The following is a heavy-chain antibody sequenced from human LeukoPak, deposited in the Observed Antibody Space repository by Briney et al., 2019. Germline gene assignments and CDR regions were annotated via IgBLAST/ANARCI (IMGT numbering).Heavy chain of an antibody. J-gene: IGHJ3*02. CDR3: VRWLPLYDAFDI. V-gene: IGHV4-59*12. D-gene: IGHD6-19*01. Sequence: PSETLSLTCTVSGGSISSYYWSWIRQPPGKGLEWIGYIYYSGSTNYNPSLKSRVTISVDTSKNQFSLKLSSVTAADTAVYYCVRWLPLYDAFDIWGQGTMVTVSS. CDR1: GGSISSYY. CDR2: IYYSGST.